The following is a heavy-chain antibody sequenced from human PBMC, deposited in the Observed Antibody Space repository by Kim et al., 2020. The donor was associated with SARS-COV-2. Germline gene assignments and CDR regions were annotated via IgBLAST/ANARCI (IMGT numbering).Heavy chain of an antibody. V-gene: IGHV1-46*01. D-gene: IGHD4-17*01. CDR1: GYTFTSYY. J-gene: IGHJ6*02. Sequence: ASVKVSCKASGYTFTSYYMHWVRQAPGQGLEWMGIINPSGGSTSYAQKFQGRVTMTRDTSTSTVYMELSSLRSEDTAVYYCARDHDYGGNSVLYYYYGMDVWGQGTTVTVSS. CDR3: ARDHDYGGNSVLYYYYGMDV. CDR2: INPSGGST.